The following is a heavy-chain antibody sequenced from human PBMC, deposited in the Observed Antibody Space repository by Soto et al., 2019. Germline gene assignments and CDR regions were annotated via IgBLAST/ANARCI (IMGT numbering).Heavy chain of an antibody. J-gene: IGHJ5*02. CDR3: ARVGQQLVKFHWFDP. D-gene: IGHD6-13*01. Sequence: SSETLSLTCTVSGGSISSSSYYWGWIRQPPGKGLEWIGSIYYSGSTYYNPSLKSRVTISVDTSKNQFSLKLSSVTAADTAVYYCARVGQQLVKFHWFDPWGQGTLVTVSS. CDR1: GGSISSSSYY. CDR2: IYYSGST. V-gene: IGHV4-39*01.